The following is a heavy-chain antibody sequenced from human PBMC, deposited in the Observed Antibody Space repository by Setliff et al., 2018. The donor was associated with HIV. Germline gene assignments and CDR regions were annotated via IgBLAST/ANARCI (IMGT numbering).Heavy chain of an antibody. CDR1: GVSISSGSYF. J-gene: IGHJ4*01. CDR3: ASSVRGRRGYYFDY. Sequence: TLSLTCNVSGVSISSGSYFWSWLRQPAGKELEWIGHVSGSGATKYTSSLKSRVSISLDMSKNQFSLRLTSVTAADTAVYYCASSVRGRRGYYFDYWGQGSLVTVSS. D-gene: IGHD3-10*01. V-gene: IGHV4-61*09. CDR2: VSGSGAT.